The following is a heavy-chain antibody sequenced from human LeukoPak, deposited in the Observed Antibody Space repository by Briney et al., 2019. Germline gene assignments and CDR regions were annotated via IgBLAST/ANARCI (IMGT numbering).Heavy chain of an antibody. J-gene: IGHJ4*02. CDR3: ARGSVAGTKTLDY. CDR2: NSSSSSTI. Sequence: PGGSLRLSCAASGFTFSSYSMNWVRQAPGKGLEWVSYNSSSSSTIYYADSVKGRFTISRDNAKNSLYLQMNSLRAEDTAVYYCARGSVAGTKTLDYWGQGTLVTVSS. CDR1: GFTFSSYS. D-gene: IGHD6-19*01. V-gene: IGHV3-48*04.